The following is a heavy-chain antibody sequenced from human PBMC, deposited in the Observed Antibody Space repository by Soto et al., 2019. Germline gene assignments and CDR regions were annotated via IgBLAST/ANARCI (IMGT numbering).Heavy chain of an antibody. J-gene: IGHJ4*02. CDR3: ARGQHGLDH. CDR2: VSNGGCNK. D-gene: IGHD2-8*01. V-gene: IGHV3-30-3*01. CDR1: GFTFSSYA. Sequence: QVQLLESGGGVVQPGRSLRLSCAASGFTFSSYAMHWVRQPPGKGLEWVAVVSNGGCNKFYADSVRGRFTISRDNSKNTLYLEMDSLRVEDTAVFYCARGQHGLDHWGQGSLVLVSP.